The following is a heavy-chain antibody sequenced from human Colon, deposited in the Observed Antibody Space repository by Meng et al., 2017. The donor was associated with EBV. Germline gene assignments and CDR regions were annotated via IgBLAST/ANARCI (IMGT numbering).Heavy chain of an antibody. V-gene: IGHV4-34*01. CDR3: ARGEPVPGHFLKS. D-gene: IGHD6-19*01. CDR2: INDSGNT. CDR1: GGSLSGNY. Sequence: QVQLLRWGPGLVDSPETLSLTCSVSGGSLSGNYWRWILQPPGKGLERHWGINDSGNTNYNPSLKSRVTISIDTSKNQFSLKLSSVTDADTAVYFCARGEPVPGHFLKSWGQGTLVTVSS. J-gene: IGHJ5*01.